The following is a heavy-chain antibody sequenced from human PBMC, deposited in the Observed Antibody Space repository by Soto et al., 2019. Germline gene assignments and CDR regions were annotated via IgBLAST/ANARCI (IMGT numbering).Heavy chain of an antibody. CDR3: ARAPRYGYKRAVWDY. V-gene: IGHV4-34*01. CDR2: INHSGST. D-gene: IGHD3-16*01. CDR1: GGSFSGYY. Sequence: SETLSLTCAVYGGSFSGYYWSWIRQPPGKWLEWIGEINHSGSTNYNPSLKSRVTISVDTSKNQFSLKLSSVTAADTAVYYCARAPRYGYKRAVWDYWGQGXLVTVYS. J-gene: IGHJ4*02.